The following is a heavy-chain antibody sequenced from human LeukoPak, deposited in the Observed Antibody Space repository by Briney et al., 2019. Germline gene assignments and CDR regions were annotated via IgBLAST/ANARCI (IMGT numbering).Heavy chain of an antibody. D-gene: IGHD7-27*01. V-gene: IGHV4-61*02. CDR3: ASRKLGNDY. CDR1: GGSISSGSYY. CDR2: IYTSGST. J-gene: IGHJ4*02. Sequence: PSETLSLTCTVSGGSISSGSYYWSWIRQPAGKGLEWIGRIYTSGSTNYNPSLKGRVTISADTSKNEFSLKLNSVTAADTAVYYCASRKLGNDYWGQGTLVTVSS.